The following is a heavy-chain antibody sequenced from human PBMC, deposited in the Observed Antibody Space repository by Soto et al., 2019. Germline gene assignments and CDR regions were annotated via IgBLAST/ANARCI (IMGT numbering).Heavy chain of an antibody. D-gene: IGHD3-10*01. CDR3: ARTIRGTTYFGY. V-gene: IGHV4-4*02. CDR2: IHHTGST. Sequence: QVQLQESGPGLVKPSGTLSLTCTVSGVSVSSSNWWSWVRQSPGKGLDWIGEIHHTGSTNYNPSLKGRISVSVDKSQNQFSLTLTSVTATDTALYYCARTIRGTTYFGYWGQGTLVTVSS. J-gene: IGHJ4*02. CDR1: GVSVSSSNW.